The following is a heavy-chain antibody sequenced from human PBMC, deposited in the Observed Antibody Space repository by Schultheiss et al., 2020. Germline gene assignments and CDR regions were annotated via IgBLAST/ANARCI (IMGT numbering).Heavy chain of an antibody. D-gene: IGHD4-17*01. CDR1: GYTFTSYG. J-gene: IGHJ4*02. V-gene: IGHV1-18*04. Sequence: ASVKVSCKASGYTFTSYGVSWVRQAPGQGLEWMGWISPNNGNTSYAHKYQGRVTMTADTSTNTAYMELWSLTSDDTAVYYCARAHNVDYGKLLDYWGQGTLVTVSS. CDR3: ARAHNVDYGKLLDY. CDR2: ISPNNGNT.